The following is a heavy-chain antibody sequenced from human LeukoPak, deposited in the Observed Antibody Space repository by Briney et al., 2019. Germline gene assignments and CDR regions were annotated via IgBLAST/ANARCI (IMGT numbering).Heavy chain of an antibody. CDR1: GYTFTGYY. J-gene: IGHJ4*02. Sequence: ASVKVSCKASGYTFTGYYMHWVRQAPGQGLEWMGWINPNSGGTNYAQKFQGRVTMTRDTSISTAYMELSRLRSDDTAVCYCARSPDILTGENFDYWGQGTLVTVSS. D-gene: IGHD3-9*01. CDR2: INPNSGGT. V-gene: IGHV1-2*02. CDR3: ARSPDILTGENFDY.